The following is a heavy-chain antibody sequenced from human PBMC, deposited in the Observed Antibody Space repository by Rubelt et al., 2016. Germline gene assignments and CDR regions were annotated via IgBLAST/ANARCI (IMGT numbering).Heavy chain of an antibody. CDR2: ISGSGGST. J-gene: IGHJ4*02. D-gene: IGHD1-1*01. V-gene: IGHV3-23*01. Sequence: SRGGLVQPGGSLRVSCAASGFTFSRYAMNWVRQAPGKGLEWVAAISGSGGSTFYADSVQGRFTISRDNAKKSLYLQMNSLRDEDTAVYYCARGRTGFQFDDWGQGTLVTVSS. CDR3: ARGRTGFQFDD. CDR1: GFTFSRYA.